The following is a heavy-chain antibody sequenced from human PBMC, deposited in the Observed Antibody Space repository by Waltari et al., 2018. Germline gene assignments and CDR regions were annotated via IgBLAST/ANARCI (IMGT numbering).Heavy chain of an antibody. CDR3: ARTGIAVAGLSSGYFDY. D-gene: IGHD6-19*01. V-gene: IGHV4-61*02. Sequence: QVQLQESGPGLVKPSQTLSLTCTVSGGSISSGSYYWSWIRQPAGKGLEWIGRIYTSGSTNYNPSLKSRVTISVDTSKNQFSLKLSSVTAADTAVYYCARTGIAVAGLSSGYFDYWGQGTLVTVSS. J-gene: IGHJ4*02. CDR1: GGSISSGSYY. CDR2: IYTSGST.